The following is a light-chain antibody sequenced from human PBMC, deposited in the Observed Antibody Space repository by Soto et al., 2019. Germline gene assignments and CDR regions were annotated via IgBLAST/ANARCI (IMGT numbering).Light chain of an antibody. CDR3: QQYGSSGT. CDR2: GAS. CDR1: QSVSNNY. J-gene: IGKJ1*01. V-gene: IGKV3-20*01. Sequence: VLTQSACTLSLSQGERATLSCRASQSVSNNYLAWYQQKPGQAPRLLIYGASNRATGIPDRFSGSGSGTDFTLTISRLEPEDFAVYYCQQYGSSGTFGQGTKV.